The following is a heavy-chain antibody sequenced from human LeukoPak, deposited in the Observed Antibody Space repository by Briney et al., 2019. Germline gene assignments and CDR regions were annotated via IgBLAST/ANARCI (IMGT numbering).Heavy chain of an antibody. V-gene: IGHV3-30*18. CDR1: GFTFSSYG. CDR3: AKDRRVGATKAEYFQH. CDR2: ISYDGSNK. J-gene: IGHJ1*01. Sequence: PGGSLRLSCAASGFTFSSYGMHWVRQAPGKGLEWVAVISYDGSNKYYADSVKGRFTISRDNSKNTLYLQMNSLRAEDTAVYYCAKDRRVGATKAEYFQHWGQGTLVTVSS. D-gene: IGHD1-26*01.